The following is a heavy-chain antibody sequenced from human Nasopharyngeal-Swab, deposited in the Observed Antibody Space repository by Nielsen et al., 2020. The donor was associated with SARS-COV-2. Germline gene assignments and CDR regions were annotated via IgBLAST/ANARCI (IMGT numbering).Heavy chain of an antibody. Sequence: GESLKISCAASGFSFNSYDMNWVRQAPGRGLEWLSYVSTSGGTIKNADSVKGRFTISRDNTQNSLYLQMKSLRAEDTAVYYCATLSAGGNWFDSWGQGTLVTVSS. D-gene: IGHD6-13*01. CDR2: VSTSGGTI. J-gene: IGHJ5*01. CDR3: ATLSAGGNWFDS. CDR1: GFSFNSYD. V-gene: IGHV3-48*03.